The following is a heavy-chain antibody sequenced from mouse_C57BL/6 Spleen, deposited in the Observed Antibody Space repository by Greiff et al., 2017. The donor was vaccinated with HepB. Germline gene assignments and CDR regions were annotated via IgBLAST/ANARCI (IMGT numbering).Heavy chain of an antibody. V-gene: IGHV3-6*01. CDR1: GYSITSGYY. Sequence: EVQLQQSGPGLVKPSQSLSLTCSVTGYSITSGYYWNWIRQFPGNKLEWMGYISYDGSNNYNPSLKNRISITRDTSKNQFFLKLNSVTTEDTATYYCARGWGTTVVDYWGQGTTLTVSS. CDR2: ISYDGSN. CDR3: ARGWGTTVVDY. J-gene: IGHJ2*01. D-gene: IGHD1-1*01.